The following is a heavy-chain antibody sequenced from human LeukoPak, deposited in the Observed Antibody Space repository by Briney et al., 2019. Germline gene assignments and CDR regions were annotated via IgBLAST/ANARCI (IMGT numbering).Heavy chain of an antibody. CDR3: ARASTSNWFDP. CDR2: IYYSGST. CDR1: GGSISSGGYY. V-gene: IGHV4-31*03. D-gene: IGHD5/OR15-5a*01. J-gene: IGHJ5*02. Sequence: SETLSLTRTVSGGSISSGGYYWSWIRQHPGKGLEWIGYIYYSGSTYYNPSLKSRVTISVDTSKNQFSLKLSSVTAADTAVYYCARASTSNWFDPWGQGTLVTVSS.